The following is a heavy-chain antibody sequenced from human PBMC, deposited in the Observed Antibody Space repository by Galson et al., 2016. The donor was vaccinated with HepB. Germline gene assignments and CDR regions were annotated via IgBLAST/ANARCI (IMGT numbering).Heavy chain of an antibody. CDR3: ARHSDSGDSDRAFHI. CDR2: IFYGRTT. J-gene: IGHJ3*02. CDR1: GDSITSYY. D-gene: IGHD2-21*02. Sequence: SETLSLTCTVSGDSITSYYWGWIRQPPGKGLEWIGSIFYGRTTYYNPSLLSRVTISLDASMKQFSLRLSSVTAADMAVYYCARHSDSGDSDRAFHIWGQGTVVTVSS. V-gene: IGHV4-39*01.